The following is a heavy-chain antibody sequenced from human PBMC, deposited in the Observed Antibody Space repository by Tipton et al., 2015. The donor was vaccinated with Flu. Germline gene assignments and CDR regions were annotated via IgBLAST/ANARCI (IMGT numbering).Heavy chain of an antibody. J-gene: IGHJ6*02. CDR3: ATSRPHRYSYGMDV. V-gene: IGHV4-4*07. CDR2: IYSSGIT. Sequence: TLSLTCTVSGGSLSSFYWTWIRQPAGKGLEWIGRIYSSGITKYNPSLKSRVTMSVDTSKNQFSLSLSSVTAADTAVYYCATSRPHRYSYGMDVWGQGATVSVSS. CDR1: GGSLSSFY. D-gene: IGHD3-10*01.